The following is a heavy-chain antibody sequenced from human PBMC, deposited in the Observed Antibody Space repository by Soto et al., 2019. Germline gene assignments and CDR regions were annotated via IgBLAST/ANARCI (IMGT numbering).Heavy chain of an antibody. Sequence: ASVKVSCKASGYTFTSYVMHWVRQAPGQRLEWMGWINAGNGNTKYSQKFQGRVTITRDTSASTAYMELSSLRSEDTAVYYCARANYCSGGSCRSWIYFQHWGQGTLVTVSS. CDR3: ARANYCSGGSCRSWIYFQH. J-gene: IGHJ1*01. D-gene: IGHD2-15*01. CDR2: INAGNGNT. V-gene: IGHV1-3*01. CDR1: GYTFTSYV.